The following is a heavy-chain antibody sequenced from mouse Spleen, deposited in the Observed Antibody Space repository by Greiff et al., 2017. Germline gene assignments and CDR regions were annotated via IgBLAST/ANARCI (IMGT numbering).Heavy chain of an antibody. D-gene: IGHD3-3*01. V-gene: IGHV14-1*01. J-gene: IGHJ4*01. Sequence: EVQLQQSGAELVRPGASVKLSCTASGFNIKDYYMHWVKQRPEQGLEWIGRIDPEDGDTEYAPKFQGKATMTADTSSNTAYLQLSSLTSEDTAVYYCTTSDVGYYAMDYWGQGTSVTVSS. CDR1: GFNIKDYY. CDR2: IDPEDGDT. CDR3: TTSDVGYYAMDY.